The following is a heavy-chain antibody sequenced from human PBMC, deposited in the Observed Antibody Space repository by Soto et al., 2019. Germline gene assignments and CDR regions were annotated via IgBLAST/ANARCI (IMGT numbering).Heavy chain of an antibody. Sequence: SETLSLTCTVSGDTDSSTRWWSWVRLSPGRGLEWIGDIYHLGTTNYNPSLKRRVSISLDKSKNQFSLKLTSVTAADTAVYFCARTGKFYYYDMSGLPFDPWGPGVLVTVCS. CDR2: IYHLGTT. V-gene: IGHV4-4*02. CDR3: ARTGKFYYYDMSGLPFDP. D-gene: IGHD3-22*01. CDR1: GDTDSSTRW. J-gene: IGHJ5*02.